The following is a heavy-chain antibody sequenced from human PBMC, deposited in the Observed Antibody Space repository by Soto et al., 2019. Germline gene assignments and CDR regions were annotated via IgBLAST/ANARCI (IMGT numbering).Heavy chain of an antibody. Sequence: ASVKVSCKASGYTFIGYYMHWVRQAPGQGLEWMGWINPNSGDTNYAQKFQGRVTMTRDTSISTAYTELSRLRFDDTDVYYCARDRTNYYNASDYAFWGKGTLVTVSS. V-gene: IGHV1-2*02. CDR1: GYTFIGYY. CDR3: ARDRTNYYNASDYAF. J-gene: IGHJ4*02. D-gene: IGHD3-22*01. CDR2: INPNSGDT.